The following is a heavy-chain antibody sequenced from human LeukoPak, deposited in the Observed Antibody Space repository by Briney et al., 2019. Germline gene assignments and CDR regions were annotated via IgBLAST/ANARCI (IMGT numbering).Heavy chain of an antibody. CDR3: VRESPVAAVGRSWFDP. CDR1: GFTFSSYA. Sequence: GGSLRLSCAASGFTFSSYAMSWVRQAPGEGLEWVSTVSGSNGNTHYADSVKGRFTISRDNSKNTLYLQMNSLRAEDTAVYYCVRESPVAAVGRSWFDPWGQGTLVTISS. D-gene: IGHD6-13*01. V-gene: IGHV3-23*01. CDR2: VSGSNGNT. J-gene: IGHJ5*02.